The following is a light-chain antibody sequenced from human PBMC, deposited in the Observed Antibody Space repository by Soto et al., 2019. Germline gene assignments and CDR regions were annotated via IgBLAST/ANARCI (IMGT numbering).Light chain of an antibody. CDR2: DAS. V-gene: IGKV1-5*01. J-gene: IGKJ1*01. CDR1: HSISSG. Sequence: DIQVTQYPSTLSASVGDRVTITCRTIHSISSGLAWYKQTPGKAPNILIFDASSLETGVPSRFSGSGSGTDFTLTISSLQPDDFATYYCQQYNSYPSTFGQGTKVEV. CDR3: QQYNSYPST.